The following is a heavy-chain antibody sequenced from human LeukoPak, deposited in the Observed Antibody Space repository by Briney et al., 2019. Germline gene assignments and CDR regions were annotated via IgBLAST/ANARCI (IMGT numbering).Heavy chain of an antibody. CDR2: MSGSGGTT. J-gene: IGHJ4*02. Sequence: GGSLRLSCAASGFTFNSYAMTWVRQAAGKGLEWVSVMSGSGGTTYYADSVKGRFTISRDNSKNTLYLQMNSLRAEDTAVYYCAKDGIAVAGINYFDYWGQGTLVTVSS. CDR1: GFTFNSYA. V-gene: IGHV3-23*01. CDR3: AKDGIAVAGINYFDY. D-gene: IGHD6-19*01.